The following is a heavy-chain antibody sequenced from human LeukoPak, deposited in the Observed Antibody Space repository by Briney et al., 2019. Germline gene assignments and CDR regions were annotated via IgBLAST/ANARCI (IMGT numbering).Heavy chain of an antibody. CDR3: AHYDYGDSPTVDYFDY. D-gene: IGHD4-17*01. CDR1: GFSLSTSGVG. V-gene: IGHV2-5*02. CDR2: IYWDDDK. J-gene: IGHJ4*02. Sequence: SGPTLVNPTQTLTLTCTFSGFSLSTSGVGVARTRQPPGKALEWLALIYWDDDKRYSPSLKSRITITKDTSKNQVVLTVTNMDPVDTATYYCAHYDYGDSPTVDYFDYWGQGTLVTVSS.